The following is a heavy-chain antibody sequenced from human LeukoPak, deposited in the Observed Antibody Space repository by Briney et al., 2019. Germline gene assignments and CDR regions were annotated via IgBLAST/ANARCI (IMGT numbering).Heavy chain of an antibody. V-gene: IGHV3-30*04. J-gene: IGHJ4*02. CDR3: ARDGGATGPFGY. D-gene: IGHD1-26*01. CDR1: GFTFSSYA. CDR2: ISYDGSNK. Sequence: PGRSLRLSCAASGFTFSSYAMHWVRQAPGKGLEWVAVISYDGSNKYYADSVKGRFTISRDNSKNTLCLQMNSLRAEDTAVYYCARDGGATGPFGYWGQGTLVTVSS.